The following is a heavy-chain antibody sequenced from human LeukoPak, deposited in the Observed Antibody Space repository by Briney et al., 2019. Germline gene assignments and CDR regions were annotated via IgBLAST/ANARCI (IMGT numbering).Heavy chain of an antibody. CDR1: GFTFTSSA. J-gene: IGHJ5*02. CDR2: IVVGSGNT. Sequence: SVKVSCKASGFTFTSSAVKWVRQARGQRLEWMGWIVVGSGNTNYAQTFQERVTITRDMTTSTAYMELSSLRSEDTAVYYCACEGDHYDILTGQNWFDPWGQGTLVTVSS. D-gene: IGHD3-9*01. CDR3: ACEGDHYDILTGQNWFDP. V-gene: IGHV1-58*01.